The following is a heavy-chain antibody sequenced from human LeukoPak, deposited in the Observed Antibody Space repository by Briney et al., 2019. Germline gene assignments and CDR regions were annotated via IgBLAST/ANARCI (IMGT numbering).Heavy chain of an antibody. CDR2: ISSSDSTI. J-gene: IGHJ3*02. CDR1: GFTFSSYE. CDR3: ARKRSPGAFDI. Sequence: GGSLRLSCAASGFTFSSYEMHWVRQPPGKGLEWVSYISSSDSTIYYADSVKGRFTISRDNAKNSLYLQMNSLRAEDTAVYYCARKRSPGAFDIWGQGTMVTVSS. V-gene: IGHV3-48*03.